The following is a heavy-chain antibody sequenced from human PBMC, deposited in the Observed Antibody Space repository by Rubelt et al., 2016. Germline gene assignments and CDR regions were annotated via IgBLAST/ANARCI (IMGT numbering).Heavy chain of an antibody. V-gene: IGHV4-31*03. CDR2: IYYSGST. CDR3: ARHTTYYDILTGGLFDY. CDR1: GGSISSGGYY. Sequence: QVQLQESGPGLVKPSQTLSLTCTVSGGSISSGGYYWSWIRQHPGKGLEWIGYIYYSGSTYYNPSPKCRFTISVETAKIQFSLKLSSVTAADTAVYYCARHTTYYDILTGGLFDYWGQGTLVTVSS. D-gene: IGHD3-9*01. J-gene: IGHJ4*02.